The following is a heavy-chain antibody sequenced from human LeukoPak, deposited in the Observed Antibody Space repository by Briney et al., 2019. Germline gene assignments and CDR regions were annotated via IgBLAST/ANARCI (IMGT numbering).Heavy chain of an antibody. Sequence: GGSLRLSCAASGFTFSNAWMNWVRLAPGRGLEWVSYIHSGGNTIYYADSVKGRFTFSRDFAKNSLYLQMNSLRAEDTAVYYCARKLTGTTYFDHWGQGTLVTVSS. V-gene: IGHV3-48*04. CDR2: IHSGGNTI. CDR1: GFTFSNAW. CDR3: ARKLTGTTYFDH. J-gene: IGHJ4*02. D-gene: IGHD1-1*01.